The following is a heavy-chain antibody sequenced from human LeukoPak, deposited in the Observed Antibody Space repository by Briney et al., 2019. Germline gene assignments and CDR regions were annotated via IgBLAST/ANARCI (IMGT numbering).Heavy chain of an antibody. Sequence: SVKVSCKASRGTFSSYAISWVRQAPGQGLEWMGGIIPIFGTANYAQKFQGRVTITADESTSTAYMELSSLRSEDTAVYYCASRLGYCSGGSCYLPLDYWGQGTLVTVSS. D-gene: IGHD2-15*01. J-gene: IGHJ4*02. CDR1: RGTFSSYA. CDR2: IIPIFGTA. CDR3: ASRLGYCSGGSCYLPLDY. V-gene: IGHV1-69*01.